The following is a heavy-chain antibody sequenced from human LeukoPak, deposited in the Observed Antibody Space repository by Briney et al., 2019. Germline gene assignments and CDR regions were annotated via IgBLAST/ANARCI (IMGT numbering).Heavy chain of an antibody. V-gene: IGHV3-49*04. J-gene: IGHJ6*03. CDR3: IRDFRGYSSYYMDV. D-gene: IGHD5-18*01. CDR1: GFTFGVSA. CDR2: IRSKPCGGTT. Sequence: TGVSLRLSCIAAGFTFGVSAMSWVRQAPGKGLGWVGFIRSKPCGGTTEYAASVKGRFSISRDDSKSTAYLQMNSLTPEDTAVYYCIRDFRGYSSYYMDVWGKGTTVTVSS.